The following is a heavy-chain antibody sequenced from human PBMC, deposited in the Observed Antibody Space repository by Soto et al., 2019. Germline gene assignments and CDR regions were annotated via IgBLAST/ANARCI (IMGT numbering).Heavy chain of an antibody. CDR1: GGSCSGYY. CDR3: ARAPPRGVAANLYYFDY. CDR2: INHSGST. D-gene: IGHD2-15*01. Sequence: PSETLSLTCAVYGGSCSGYYWSWIRQPPGKGLEWIGEINHSGSTNYNPSLKSRVTISVDTSKNQFSLKLSSVTAADTAVYYCARAPPRGVAANLYYFDYWGQGTLVTVSS. J-gene: IGHJ4*02. V-gene: IGHV4-34*01.